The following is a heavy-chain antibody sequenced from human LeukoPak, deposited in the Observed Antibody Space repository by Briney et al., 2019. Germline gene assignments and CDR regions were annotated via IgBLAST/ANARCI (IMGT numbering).Heavy chain of an antibody. J-gene: IGHJ4*02. Sequence: PGESLRLSCAASGFTFTSYWMSWVRQAPGKGLEWVANIKQDGSEKYYVDSVKGRFTISRDNAKNSLYLQMNSLRVEDTAVYYCAAMVYARVDYWGQGTLVTVSS. CDR1: GFTFTSYW. D-gene: IGHD2-8*01. V-gene: IGHV3-7*01. CDR2: IKQDGSEK. CDR3: AAMVYARVDY.